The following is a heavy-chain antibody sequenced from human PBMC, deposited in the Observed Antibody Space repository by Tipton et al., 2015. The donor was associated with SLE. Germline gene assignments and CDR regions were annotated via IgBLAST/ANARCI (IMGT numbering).Heavy chain of an antibody. CDR1: GGSFSGYY. Sequence: TLSLTCAVYGGSFSGYYWSWIRQPPGKGLEWIGYIYYSGSTNYNPSLKSRVTISVDTSKNQFSLKLSSVTAADTAVYYCARGGNAFDIWGQGTMVTVSS. CDR3: ARGGNAFDI. J-gene: IGHJ3*02. V-gene: IGHV4-59*01. CDR2: IYYSGST. D-gene: IGHD3-16*01.